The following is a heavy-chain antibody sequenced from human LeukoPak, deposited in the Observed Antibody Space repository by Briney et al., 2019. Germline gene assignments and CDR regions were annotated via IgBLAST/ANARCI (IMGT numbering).Heavy chain of an antibody. J-gene: IGHJ4*02. CDR2: ISSDGDTT. CDR3: ARDRGPRTGFMVREAYDY. CDR1: GFTFSDYW. V-gene: IGHV3-74*01. Sequence: GGSLRLSCVASGFTFSDYWIHRVRQAPGKGLVWVSRISSDGDTTNYADSVKCRFTISRDNAKNTLYLQMNSLRVEDTAVYYCARDRGPRTGFMVREAYDYWGQGTLVTVSS. D-gene: IGHD3-10*01.